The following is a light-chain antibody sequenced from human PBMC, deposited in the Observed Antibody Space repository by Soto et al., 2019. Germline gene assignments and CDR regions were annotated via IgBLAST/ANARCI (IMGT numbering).Light chain of an antibody. CDR3: QQRSSWPLT. V-gene: IGKV3-11*01. CDR1: QSVSSS. J-gene: IGKJ4*01. Sequence: EIVLTQSPATLSLSPGETATLSCRASQSVSSSLAWYQQKPGQTPRLLIYDASNRATGIPARFSGSGSGTDVTPTVSSLEPEDFALYYCQQRSSWPLTFGGGTKVEIK. CDR2: DAS.